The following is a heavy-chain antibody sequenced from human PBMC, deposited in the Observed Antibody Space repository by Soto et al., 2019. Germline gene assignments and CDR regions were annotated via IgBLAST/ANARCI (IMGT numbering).Heavy chain of an antibody. V-gene: IGHV3-72*01. CDR2: SANKADSYTT. CDR1: GFIFSDHY. Sequence: GGSLRLSCAASGFIFSDHYMDWVRQAPGKGLEWVGRSANKADSYTTEYDTSVKGRFTISRDGSKNSLYLQMNSLKTEDTAVYYCIREDFSNWNDVRHFGSWGQGTLVTVSS. CDR3: IREDFSNWNDVRHFGS. D-gene: IGHD1-20*01. J-gene: IGHJ4*02.